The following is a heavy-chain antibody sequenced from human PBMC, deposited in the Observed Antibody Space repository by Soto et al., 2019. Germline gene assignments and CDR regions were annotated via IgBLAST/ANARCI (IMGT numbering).Heavy chain of an antibody. CDR2: IYHSGST. Sequence: QVQLQESGPGLVRPSQTLSLTCTVSGGSISSPESYWTWIRQHPGKGLEWIGFIYHSGSTHYNPSLKSRVTISVDSSKNQFSLKLSSVTAADTAVYYCAREVSSGRVDGYFDLWGRGTLVTVSS. V-gene: IGHV4-31*03. D-gene: IGHD3-10*01. CDR1: GGSISSPESY. J-gene: IGHJ2*01. CDR3: AREVSSGRVDGYFDL.